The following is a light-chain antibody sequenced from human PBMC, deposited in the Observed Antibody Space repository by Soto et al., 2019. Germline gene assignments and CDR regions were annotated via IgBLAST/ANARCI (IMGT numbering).Light chain of an antibody. Sequence: EIVMTQSAATLSVSPGERVTLSCRASEGVGLKLAWYQLKPGLPPRLLFYDASTRATGLPARFSGSGAGTEFTLSISSLQSEDFATYYCQHYSDSPTFGQGTKVDIK. CDR3: QHYSDSPT. V-gene: IGKV3-15*01. CDR1: EGVGLK. CDR2: DAS. J-gene: IGKJ1*01.